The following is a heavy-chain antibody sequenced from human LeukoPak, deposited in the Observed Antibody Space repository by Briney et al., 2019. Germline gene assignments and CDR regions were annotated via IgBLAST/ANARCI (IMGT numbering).Heavy chain of an antibody. J-gene: IGHJ4*02. D-gene: IGHD3-3*01. CDR1: GGTFISYT. V-gene: IGHV1-69*02. CDR3: ARSRDYDFWSGYYPFDY. CDR2: IIPILGIA. Sequence: SVKVSCKASGGTFISYTISWVRQAPGQGLEWMGRIIPILGIANYVQKFQGRVTITADKSTSTAYMELSSLRSEDTAVYYCARSRDYDFWSGYYPFDYWGQGTLVTVSS.